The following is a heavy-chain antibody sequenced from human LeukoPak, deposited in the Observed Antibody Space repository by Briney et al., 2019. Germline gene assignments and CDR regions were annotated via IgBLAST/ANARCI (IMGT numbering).Heavy chain of an antibody. CDR2: INHSGST. D-gene: IGHD3-22*01. CDR1: GGSFSGYY. V-gene: IGHV4-34*01. J-gene: IGHJ5*02. Sequence: SETLSLTCAVYGGSFSGYYWSWIRQPPGKGLEWIGEINHSGSTNYNPSLKSRVTISVDTSKNQFSLKLSSVTAAGTAVYYCARGVRYYYDSSGYRPFDPWGQGTLVTVSS. CDR3: ARGVRYYYDSSGYRPFDP.